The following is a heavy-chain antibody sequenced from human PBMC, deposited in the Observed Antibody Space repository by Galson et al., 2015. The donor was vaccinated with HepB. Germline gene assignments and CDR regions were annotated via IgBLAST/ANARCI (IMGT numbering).Heavy chain of an antibody. CDR1: GFNFNNFG. CDR2: ISHDGNDR. D-gene: IGHD6-19*01. J-gene: IGHJ3*02. CDR3: AKEVGDITGWYSDAFEI. Sequence: SLRLSCAASGFNFNNFGMNWVRQAPGKGLEWVARISHDGNDRFYPDSVKGRFTISRDSFNNTLYLQMNTLRAEDTAVYYCAKEVGDITGWYSDAFEIWGQGTMVTVSS. V-gene: IGHV3-30*18.